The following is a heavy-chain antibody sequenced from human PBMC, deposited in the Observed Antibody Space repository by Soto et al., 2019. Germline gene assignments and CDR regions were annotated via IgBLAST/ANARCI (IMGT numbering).Heavy chain of an antibody. J-gene: IGHJ6*02. CDR1: GYTFASYG. CDR3: ASYTIAVAGTTYYYYGMDV. D-gene: IGHD6-19*01. Sequence: CXSVKDSCKASGYTFASYGISWGRQAPVQGLEWMGWISAYNGNTNYAQKLQGRVTMTTDTSTSTAYMELRSLRSDDTAVYYCASYTIAVAGTTYYYYGMDVWGQGTTVTVSS. V-gene: IGHV1-18*04. CDR2: ISAYNGNT.